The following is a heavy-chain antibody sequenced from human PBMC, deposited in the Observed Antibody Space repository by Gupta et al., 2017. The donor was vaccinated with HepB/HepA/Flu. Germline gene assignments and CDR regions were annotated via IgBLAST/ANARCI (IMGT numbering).Heavy chain of an antibody. CDR3: ARVPEAYEILTLRPYYYYYMDV. J-gene: IGHJ6*03. CDR2: IIPIFGTA. CDR1: GGTFSSYA. V-gene: IGHV1-69*01. Sequence: QVQLVQSGAEVKKPGSSVKVSCKASGGTFSSYALSWVRQAPGQGLEWMGGIIPIFGTANYAQKFQGRVTITADESTSTAYMERSSLRSEDTAVYYCARVPEAYEILTLRPYYYYYMDVWGKGTTVTVSS. D-gene: IGHD3-9*01.